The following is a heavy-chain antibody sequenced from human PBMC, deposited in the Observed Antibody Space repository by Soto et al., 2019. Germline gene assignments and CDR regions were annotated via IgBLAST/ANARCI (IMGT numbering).Heavy chain of an antibody. V-gene: IGHV3-30*18. CDR1: GFTFSSYG. CDR2: ISYDGSNK. D-gene: IGHD2-2*01. CDR3: AKDLEEIVVVTDDGTAQYYYYGMDV. Sequence: PGGSLRLSCAASGFTFSSYGMHWVRQAPGKGLEWVAVISYDGSNKYYADSVKGRFTISRDNSKNTLYLQMNSLRAEDTAVYYCAKDLEEIVVVTDDGTAQYYYYGMDVWGQGTTVTVSS. J-gene: IGHJ6*02.